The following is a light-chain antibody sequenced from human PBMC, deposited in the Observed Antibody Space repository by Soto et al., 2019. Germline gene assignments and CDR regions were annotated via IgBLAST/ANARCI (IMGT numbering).Light chain of an antibody. CDR3: HQFNSYPPFA. Sequence: AIQLTQSPSSLSASVGDRVTITCRASQDISYGLAWYQQRPGKAPKLLIYDASSLGSGVPSRFSGSGSGTDFTVTIRSLQPQDFATYSCHQFNSYPPFAFGPGPKVDIK. J-gene: IGKJ3*01. CDR2: DAS. CDR1: QDISYG. V-gene: IGKV1-13*02.